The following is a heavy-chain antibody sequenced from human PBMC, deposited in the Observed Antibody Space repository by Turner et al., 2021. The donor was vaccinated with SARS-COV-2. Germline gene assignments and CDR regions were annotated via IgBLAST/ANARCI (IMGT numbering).Heavy chain of an antibody. CDR3: ARAYCAGDCSLDDAFDI. Sequence: QLRLQESGPGLVRPSDTLSRTFSVSGGPISSRRYYWGWIRQPPGKGMEWIGTIYSGGSTYYHPALKRRVTMYLDSSQNHLSLRLGSVTAADTAVYCCARAYCAGDCSLDDAFDIWGQGTLVTLSS. D-gene: IGHD2-21*02. CDR1: GGPISSRRYY. V-gene: IGHV4-39*02. J-gene: IGHJ3*02. CDR2: IYSGGST.